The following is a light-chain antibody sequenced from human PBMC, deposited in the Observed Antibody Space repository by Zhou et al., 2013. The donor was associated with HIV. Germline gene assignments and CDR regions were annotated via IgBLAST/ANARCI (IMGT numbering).Light chain of an antibody. CDR2: KAS. CDR3: QQYKIYPLT. CDR1: QTIDNY. J-gene: IGKJ4*01. Sequence: DIQMTQSPTSLSASVGDRVTITCRPSQTIDNYLNWYQQKPGKAPKFLIYKASNLQSGVPSRFSGSGSGADFTLTISSLQPDDFATYYCQQYKIYPLTFGGGTKVEI. V-gene: IGKV1-16*01.